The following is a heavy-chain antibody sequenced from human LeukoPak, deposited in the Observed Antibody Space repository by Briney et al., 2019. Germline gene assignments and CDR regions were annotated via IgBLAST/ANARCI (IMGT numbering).Heavy chain of an antibody. CDR1: GGSIRSYY. Sequence: ASETLSLTCTVSGGSIRSYYWSWLRQPPGKGLEYIGYTHYSGSTNYNPSLKSRVTISLDTSGNQFSLKLSSVTAADTAVYYCARGNYDSSGYYRLGFYYYYYYYMDVWGKGTTVTVSS. V-gene: IGHV4-59*01. D-gene: IGHD3-22*01. CDR2: THYSGST. J-gene: IGHJ6*03. CDR3: ARGNYDSSGYYRLGFYYYYYYYMDV.